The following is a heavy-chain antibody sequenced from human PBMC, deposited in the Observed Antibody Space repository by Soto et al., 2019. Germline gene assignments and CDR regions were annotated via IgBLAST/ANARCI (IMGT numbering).Heavy chain of an antibody. D-gene: IGHD4-17*01. Sequence: QVQLQESGPGLVKPSETLSLTCTVSGGSISSYYWSWIRQPPGKGLEWIGYIYYSGSTNYNPSLKSRVTISVDTSKNQFSLKLSSVTAADTAVYYCARGQVGYGDLTAEGPFDYWGQGTLVTVSS. J-gene: IGHJ4*02. CDR2: IYYSGST. CDR3: ARGQVGYGDLTAEGPFDY. CDR1: GGSISSYY. V-gene: IGHV4-59*01.